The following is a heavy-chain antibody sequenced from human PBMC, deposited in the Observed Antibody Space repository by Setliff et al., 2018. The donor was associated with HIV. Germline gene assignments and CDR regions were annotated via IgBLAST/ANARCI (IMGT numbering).Heavy chain of an antibody. V-gene: IGHV4-59*01. D-gene: IGHD4-17*01. CDR1: GGSISTNY. CDR2: IYFTGSS. J-gene: IGHJ3*01. CDR3: ARVQMAYAAFDV. Sequence: SETLSLTCTVSGGSISTNYWSWIRQPPGKGLGWIGSIYFTGSSDNNPSLRSRVTLSVDTSKHQFSLKLSSVTAADTAVYYCARVQMAYAAFDVWGQGTMVTVSS.